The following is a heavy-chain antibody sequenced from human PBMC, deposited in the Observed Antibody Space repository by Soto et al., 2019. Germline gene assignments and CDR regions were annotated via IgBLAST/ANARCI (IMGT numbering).Heavy chain of an antibody. Sequence: EVQLVESGGGLVKPGGSLRLSCEASGFTLTTYSMNWVRQASGKGLEWVSSISSSSSHIYYADSVKGRFTISRENARNSLYLQMNSLRAEDTAVYYCVGGDGWYLDYWGQGALLTVSS. CDR2: ISSSSSHI. V-gene: IGHV3-21*02. CDR3: VGGDGWYLDY. D-gene: IGHD6-19*01. J-gene: IGHJ4*02. CDR1: GFTLTTYS.